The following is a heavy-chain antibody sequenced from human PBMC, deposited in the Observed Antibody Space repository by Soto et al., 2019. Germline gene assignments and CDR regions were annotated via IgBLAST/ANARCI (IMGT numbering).Heavy chain of an antibody. D-gene: IGHD1-1*01. Sequence: QVQLQESGPGLVKPSETLSLTCSVSVDSMRTYYWNWIRQPPGGGLEWLGHIYYSGSTNYNPALQSRVTMSVDTSKNHFSMTLSSVTAADTAVYYCARAGTSTWYFDLWGRGTLVIVSS. J-gene: IGHJ2*01. CDR2: IYYSGST. CDR3: ARAGTSTWYFDL. CDR1: VDSMRTYY. V-gene: IGHV4-59*01.